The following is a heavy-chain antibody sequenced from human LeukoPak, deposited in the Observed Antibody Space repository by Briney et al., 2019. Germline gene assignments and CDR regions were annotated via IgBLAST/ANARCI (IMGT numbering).Heavy chain of an antibody. J-gene: IGHJ6*03. V-gene: IGHV4-61*02. Sequence: SETLSLTCTVSGGSIDSGDDYWSWIRQPAGKGLEFIGRIYRTGNTTSNPSLQDRLTISIDTSKNQFSLQLTSVTAADTAIYYCARGYYAPPVGYYYMDLWGRGTTVTVSS. CDR3: ARGYYAPPVGYYYMDL. D-gene: IGHD3-10*01. CDR2: IYRTGNT. CDR1: GGSIDSGDDY.